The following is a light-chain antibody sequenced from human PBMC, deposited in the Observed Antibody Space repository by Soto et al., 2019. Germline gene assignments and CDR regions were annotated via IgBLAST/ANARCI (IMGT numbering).Light chain of an antibody. J-gene: IGKJ1*01. CDR1: QSISSY. V-gene: IGKV1-39*01. CDR2: AAS. Sequence: DIQMTQYPSSLSASVGDRVTITCGASQSISSYLNWYQQKPGKAPKLLIYAASTLHSGVPSRLRGSGSGTELTITIASMKTEDSATYYCQQANSFTRTFGQGTKVDIK. CDR3: QQANSFTRT.